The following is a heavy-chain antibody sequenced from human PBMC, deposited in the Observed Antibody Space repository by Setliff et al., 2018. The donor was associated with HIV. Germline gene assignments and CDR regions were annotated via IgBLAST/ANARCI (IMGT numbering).Heavy chain of an antibody. V-gene: IGHV1-8*02. Sequence: ASVKVSCKASGYTFTSYDINWVQQATGQGLEWMGWMNPNSGNTGYAQKFQGRVTMTRNTSISTAYMELSSLRSEDTAVYYCARGAWYTSGWYSSRYMDVWGKGTTVTVS. CDR1: GYTFTSYD. D-gene: IGHD6-19*01. J-gene: IGHJ6*03. CDR2: MNPNSGNT. CDR3: ARGAWYTSGWYSSRYMDV.